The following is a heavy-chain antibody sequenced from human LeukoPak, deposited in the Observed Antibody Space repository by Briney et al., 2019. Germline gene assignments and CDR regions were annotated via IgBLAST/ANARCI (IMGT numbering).Heavy chain of an antibody. Sequence: SETLSLTCAVYGGSFSGYYWSWIRQPPGEGLEWIGEINHSGSTNYNPSLKSRVTISVDTSKNQFSLKLSPVTAADTAVYYCARGLLGCSSTSCYPSSYYYYGMDVWGQGTTVTVSS. D-gene: IGHD2-2*01. V-gene: IGHV4-34*01. CDR2: INHSGST. CDR1: GGSFSGYY. CDR3: ARGLLGCSSTSCYPSSYYYYGMDV. J-gene: IGHJ6*02.